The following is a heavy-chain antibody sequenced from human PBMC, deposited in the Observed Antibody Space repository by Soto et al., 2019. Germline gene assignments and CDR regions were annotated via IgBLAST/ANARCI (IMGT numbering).Heavy chain of an antibody. J-gene: IGHJ4*02. CDR2: ISSSGSTI. CDR3: ARVRSPVLPDY. D-gene: IGHD3-3*01. V-gene: IGHV3-48*03. CDR1: GFTFSSYE. Sequence: GGSLRLSCAASGFTFSSYEMNWVRQAPGKGLEWVSYISSSGSTIYYADSVKGRFTISRDNAKNSLYLQMNSLRAEDTAVYYCARVRSPVLPDYWGQGTLVTVSS.